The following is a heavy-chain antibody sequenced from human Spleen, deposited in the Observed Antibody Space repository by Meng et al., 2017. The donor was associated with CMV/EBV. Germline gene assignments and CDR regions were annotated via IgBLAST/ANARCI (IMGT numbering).Heavy chain of an antibody. Sequence: GGSLRLSCAASGFTFNDYEMNWVRQAPGKGLEWVSYIRSRGGAIQYSDSVKGRYTISRDNTKNSVYLQTNSLRAEDTALYYCARVVALVRARFDYWGQGTLVTVSS. CDR3: ARVVALVRARFDY. CDR1: GFTFNDYE. J-gene: IGHJ4*02. CDR2: IRSRGGAI. D-gene: IGHD2-15*01. V-gene: IGHV3-48*03.